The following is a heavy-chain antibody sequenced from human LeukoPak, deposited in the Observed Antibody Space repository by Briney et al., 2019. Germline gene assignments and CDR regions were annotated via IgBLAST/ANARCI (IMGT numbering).Heavy chain of an antibody. CDR3: AAPTMVRAP. Sequence: GGSLRPSSSASGFPFSDYYMSWFRQAPGKGLEWVSYISSSSSYTNYADSVKGRFTISRDNAKNSLYLQMNSLRAEDTAVYYCAAPTMVRAPWGQGTLVTVSS. D-gene: IGHD3-10*01. CDR2: ISSSSSYT. J-gene: IGHJ5*02. V-gene: IGHV3-11*03. CDR1: GFPFSDYY.